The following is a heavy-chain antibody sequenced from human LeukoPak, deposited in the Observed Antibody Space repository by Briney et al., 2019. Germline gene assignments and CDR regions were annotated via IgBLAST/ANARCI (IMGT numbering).Heavy chain of an antibody. D-gene: IGHD3-22*01. V-gene: IGHV3-21*06. Sequence: GGSLRLSCAASGFTFNDFSMTWVRQAPGKGLEWVSSISSTSSFIFYADSVKGRFTISRDNAKNSLFLQMNSLRAEDTAVYYCARAPSYYDSSGYLYWGQGTLVTVSS. CDR1: GFTFNDFS. J-gene: IGHJ4*02. CDR2: ISSTSSFI. CDR3: ARAPSYYDSSGYLY.